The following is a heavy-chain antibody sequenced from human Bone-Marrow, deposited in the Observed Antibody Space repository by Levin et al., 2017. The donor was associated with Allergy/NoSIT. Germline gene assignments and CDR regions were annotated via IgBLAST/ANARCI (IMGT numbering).Heavy chain of an antibody. Sequence: SETLSLTCTVSGGSIGSGNYYWSWIRQPAGTGLEWIGRVYSSGTAEYNPSLKSRVDISIDTSKNLFSLTLTSVTAADTAVYYCARRGYDSVDYWGQGTLVTVSS. D-gene: IGHD5-12*01. CDR3: ARRGYDSVDY. V-gene: IGHV4-61*02. CDR1: GGSIGSGNYY. J-gene: IGHJ4*02. CDR2: VYSSGTA.